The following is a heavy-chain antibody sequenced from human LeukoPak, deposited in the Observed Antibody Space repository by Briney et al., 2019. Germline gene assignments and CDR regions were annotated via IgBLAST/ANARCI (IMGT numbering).Heavy chain of an antibody. Sequence: GGSLRLSCAASGFTFSDYAMHWVRQAPGKGLEYVSAITTNGANTYYVDSVKGRFTISRDNIKNTLFLQMGSLRPEDMAVYYCARSQTSGTPWDAFDIGGQGTMVTVSP. CDR1: GFTFSDYA. V-gene: IGHV3-64*02. CDR2: ITTNGANT. D-gene: IGHD1-26*01. CDR3: ARSQTSGTPWDAFDI. J-gene: IGHJ3*02.